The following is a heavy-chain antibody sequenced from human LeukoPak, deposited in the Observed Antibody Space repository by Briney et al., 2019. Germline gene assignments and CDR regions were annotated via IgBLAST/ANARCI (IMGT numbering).Heavy chain of an antibody. CDR2: IYYSGST. CDR3: ARNLYYYDSSGYHDAFDI. J-gene: IGHJ3*02. V-gene: IGHV4-59*05. Sequence: PSETLSLTCTVSGGSISSHYWSWIRQPPGKGLEWIGSIYYSGSTYYNPSLKSRVTISVDTSKNQFSLKLSSVTAADTAVYYCARNLYYYDSSGYHDAFDIWGQGTMVTVSS. CDR1: GGSISSHY. D-gene: IGHD3-22*01.